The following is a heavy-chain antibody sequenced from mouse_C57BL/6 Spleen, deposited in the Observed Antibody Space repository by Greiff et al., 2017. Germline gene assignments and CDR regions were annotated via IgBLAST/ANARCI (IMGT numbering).Heavy chain of an antibody. V-gene: IGHV1-50*01. CDR2: IDPSDSYT. CDR1: GYTFTSYW. J-gene: IGHJ4*01. Sequence: QVQLQQPGAELVKPGASVKLSCKASGYTFTSYWMQWVKQRPGQGLEWIGEIDPSDSYTNYNQKFKGKATLTVDTSSSTAYMQRSSLTSEDSAVYYYARGEGLRRVYAMDYWGQGTSVTVSS. CDR3: ARGEGLRRVYAMDY. D-gene: IGHD2-4*01.